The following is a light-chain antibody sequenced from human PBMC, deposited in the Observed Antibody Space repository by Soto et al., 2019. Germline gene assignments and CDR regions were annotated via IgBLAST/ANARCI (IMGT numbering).Light chain of an antibody. CDR2: SNS. J-gene: IGLJ3*02. CDR3: AAWDDSLNGPV. Sequence: QSVLTQPPSASGTPGQRVTISCSGSSSNIGSNNVNWYQQLPGTAPKLLIYSNSQRPSGVPDRFSGSKSGTSASLAISGLQSEDEADYYCAAWDDSLNGPVFGGGTQLTVL. V-gene: IGLV1-44*01. CDR1: SSNIGSNN.